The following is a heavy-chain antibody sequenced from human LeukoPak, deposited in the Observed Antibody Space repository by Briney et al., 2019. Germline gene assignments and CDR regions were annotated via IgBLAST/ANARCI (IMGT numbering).Heavy chain of an antibody. V-gene: IGHV3-48*04. J-gene: IGHJ4*02. CDR2: ISSSGSTI. Sequence: GGSLRLSCAASGFTFSSYSMNWVRQAPGKGLEWVSYISSSGSTIYYADSVKGRFTISRDNAKNSLYLQMNSLRAEDTAVYYCARDPPYYYDSSGFGFRDYWGQGTLVTVSS. CDR3: ARDPPYYYDSSGFGFRDY. D-gene: IGHD3-22*01. CDR1: GFTFSSYS.